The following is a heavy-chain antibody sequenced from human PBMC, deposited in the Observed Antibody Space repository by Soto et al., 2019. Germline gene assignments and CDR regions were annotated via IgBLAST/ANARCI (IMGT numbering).Heavy chain of an antibody. CDR1: GYSISSGYY. D-gene: IGHD5-18*01. J-gene: IGHJ6*02. Sequence: SETLSLTCAVSGYSISSGYYWGWIRQPPGKGLEWIGSIYHSGSTYYNPSLKSRVTISVDTSKNQFSLKLSSVTAADTAVYYCARARGYGSARNERDYYGMDVWGQGTTVTVSS. CDR3: ARARGYGSARNERDYYGMDV. V-gene: IGHV4-38-2*01. CDR2: IYHSGST.